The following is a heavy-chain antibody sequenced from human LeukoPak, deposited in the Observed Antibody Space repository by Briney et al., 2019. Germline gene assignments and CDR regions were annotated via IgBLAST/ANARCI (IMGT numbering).Heavy chain of an antibody. D-gene: IGHD3-10*01. CDR3: ARLPRITTVRGAPYYFDY. CDR2: IYYSGST. J-gene: IGHJ4*02. CDR1: GGSISSSSYY. V-gene: IGHV4-39*01. Sequence: PSETLSLTCTVSGGSISSSSYYWGWIRQPPGKGLEWIGSIYYSGSTYYNPSLKSRVTISVDTSKNQFSLKLSSVTAADTAVYYCARLPRITTVRGAPYYFDYWGQGTLVTVSS.